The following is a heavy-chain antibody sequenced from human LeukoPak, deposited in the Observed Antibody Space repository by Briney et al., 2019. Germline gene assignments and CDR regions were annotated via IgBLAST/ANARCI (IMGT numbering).Heavy chain of an antibody. CDR3: ARAPITSPFYFDY. CDR1: GFALDEHG. D-gene: IGHD2-2*01. Sequence: PGGSLRLSCTASGFALDEHGMSWVRQVPGKGLEWVSGINWSGGSTGYADPLRGRFTISRDNAKNSLYLQMDSLRAEDTALYYCARAPITSPFYFDYWGQGTLVTVSS. CDR2: INWSGGST. V-gene: IGHV3-20*04. J-gene: IGHJ4*02.